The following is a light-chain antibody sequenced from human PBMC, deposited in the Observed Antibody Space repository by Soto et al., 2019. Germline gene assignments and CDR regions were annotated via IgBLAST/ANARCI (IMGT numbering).Light chain of an antibody. J-gene: IGKJ2*01. CDR1: QSLLHSNGYNY. CDR2: LDS. Sequence: DIVMTQSPLSLPVTPGEPASISCRSSQSLLHSNGYNYLDWYLQKPGQSPQLLIYLDSNRASGVPDRFSGSGSGTDCTLKISRVEAEDVGVYYCMQALQTPYTFGQGTKLEIK. CDR3: MQALQTPYT. V-gene: IGKV2-28*01.